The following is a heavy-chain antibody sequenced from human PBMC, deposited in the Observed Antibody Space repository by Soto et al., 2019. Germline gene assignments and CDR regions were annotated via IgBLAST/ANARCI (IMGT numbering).Heavy chain of an antibody. CDR1: VGSISSGGYS. D-gene: IGHD3-9*01. CDR3: ARGDYDNAFDI. CDR2: IYHSEST. J-gene: IGHJ3*02. Sequence: QLQLQESGSGLVKPSQTLSLTCAVSVGSISSGGYSWSWIRQPPGKGLEWIGYIYHSESTYYNPSLKSRVTISLDRSKNQFSLKLSSVTAADTAVYYCARGDYDNAFDIWGQGTMVTVSS. V-gene: IGHV4-30-2*01.